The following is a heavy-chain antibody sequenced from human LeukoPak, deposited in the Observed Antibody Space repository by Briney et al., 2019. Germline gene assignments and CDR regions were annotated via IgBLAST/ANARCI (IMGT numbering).Heavy chain of an antibody. CDR3: ARGEGIVVVPAAVNWFDP. V-gene: IGHV4-31*03. CDR2: IHNSGSK. Sequence: SETLSLTCTVSGGSISSDYYYWSWIRPHPGRGLEWIGYIHNSGSKYYNPSLQSRVTISLDTSKNQFSVKLSSVTAADTAVYYCARGEGIVVVPAAVNWFDPWGQGTLVTVSS. J-gene: IGHJ5*02. D-gene: IGHD2-2*01. CDR1: GGSISSDYYY.